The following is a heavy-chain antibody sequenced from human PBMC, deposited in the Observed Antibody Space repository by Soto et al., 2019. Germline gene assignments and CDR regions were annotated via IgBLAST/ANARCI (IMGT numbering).Heavy chain of an antibody. CDR1: GGSVSSSSYS. J-gene: IGHJ4*02. Sequence: SETLSLTCTVSGGSVSSSSYSWGWIRQSPGKGLEWIGTIYSSENTYYNPSLMSRVTISVDTSKNEFSLKLSSVTAADTAVYYCARHGMDYYDSSGYYYSPYYFDYWGQGTLVTVSS. CDR3: ARHGMDYYDSSGYYYSPYYFDY. V-gene: IGHV4-39*01. CDR2: IYSSENT. D-gene: IGHD3-22*01.